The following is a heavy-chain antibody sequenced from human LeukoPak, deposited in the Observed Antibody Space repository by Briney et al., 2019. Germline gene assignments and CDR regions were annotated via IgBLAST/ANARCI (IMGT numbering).Heavy chain of an antibody. CDR1: GFTFSSYS. D-gene: IGHD2-21*02. CDR2: ISSSSSYI. J-gene: IGHJ3*02. CDR3: ARDLNPRLYRYWCGGDGNAFDI. Sequence: GGSLRLSCAASGFTFSSYSMNWVRQAPGKGLEWVSSISSSSSYIYYADSVKGRFTISRDNAKNSLYLQMNSLRAEDTAVYYCARDLNPRLYRYWCGGDGNAFDIWGQGTMVTVSS. V-gene: IGHV3-21*01.